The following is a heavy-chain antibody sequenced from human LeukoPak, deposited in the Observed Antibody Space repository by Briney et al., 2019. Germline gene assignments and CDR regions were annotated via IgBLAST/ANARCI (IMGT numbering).Heavy chain of an antibody. Sequence: SLRLSCAASGFTFDDYAMPWVRQAPGKGVERVSGISWNSGGIGYADSVKGRFTISRDNAKTTLYLQMNSLRAEDTAVYYCATLGSVFDYWGQGNLVTVSS. CDR2: ISWNSGGI. V-gene: IGHV3-9*01. J-gene: IGHJ4*02. CDR1: GFTFDDYA. CDR3: ATLGSVFDY.